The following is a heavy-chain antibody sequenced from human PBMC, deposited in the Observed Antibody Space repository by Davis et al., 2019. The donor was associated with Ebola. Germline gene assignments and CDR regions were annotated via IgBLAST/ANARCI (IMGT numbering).Heavy chain of an antibody. CDR3: AREWFDNWFDP. CDR1: GGSISSYY. CDR2: IYTSGST. D-gene: IGHD3-10*01. Sequence: PSETLSLTCTVSGGSISSYYWSWIRQPPGKGLEWIGYIYTSGSTNYNPSLKSRVTMSVDTSKNQFSLKLSSVTAADTAVYYCAREWFDNWFDPWGQGTLVTVSS. V-gene: IGHV4-4*08. J-gene: IGHJ5*02.